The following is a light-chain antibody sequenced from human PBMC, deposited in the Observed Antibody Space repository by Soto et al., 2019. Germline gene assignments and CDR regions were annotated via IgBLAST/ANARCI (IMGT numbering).Light chain of an antibody. CDR2: GAS. Sequence: EIVMTQSPAPLSVSPGARATLSCRASQSVSSNLAWYQQKHGRAPRLLIYGASARLTGVPARFSGSGSGTEFTPTISSLQSEDFAVYYCQQYNNWPPWAFGQGTKVQIK. V-gene: IGKV3-15*01. CDR1: QSVSSN. CDR3: QQYNNWPPWA. J-gene: IGKJ1*01.